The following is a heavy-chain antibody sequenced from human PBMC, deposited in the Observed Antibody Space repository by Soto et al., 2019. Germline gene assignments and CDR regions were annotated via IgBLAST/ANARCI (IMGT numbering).Heavy chain of an antibody. CDR2: INHSGST. CDR1: GGSFSGYY. D-gene: IGHD5-18*01. J-gene: IGHJ4*02. V-gene: IGHV4-34*01. Sequence: SETLSLTCAVYGGSFSGYYWSWIRQPPGKGLEWIGEINHSGSTNYNPSLKSRVTISVDTSKNQFSLKLSSVTAADTAVYYCARYDRGYSYGYFDYWGQGTLVTVSS. CDR3: ARYDRGYSYGYFDY.